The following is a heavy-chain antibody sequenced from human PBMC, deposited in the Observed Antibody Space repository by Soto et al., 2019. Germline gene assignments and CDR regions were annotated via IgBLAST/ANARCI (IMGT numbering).Heavy chain of an antibody. Sequence: GASVKVSCKASGGTFSSYAISWVRQAPGQGLEWMGGIIPIFGTANYAQKFQGRVTITADESTSTAYMELSSLRSEDTAVYYCARGETQLRLYGIDVWGQGTTVTVSS. CDR3: ARGETQLRLYGIDV. CDR2: IIPIFGTA. J-gene: IGHJ6*02. CDR1: GGTFSSYA. V-gene: IGHV1-69*13. D-gene: IGHD3-3*01.